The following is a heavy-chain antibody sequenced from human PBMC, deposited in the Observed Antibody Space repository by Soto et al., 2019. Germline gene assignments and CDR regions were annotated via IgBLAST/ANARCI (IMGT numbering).Heavy chain of an antibody. J-gene: IGHJ5*02. CDR1: GFSLSNARMG. V-gene: IGHV2-26*01. CDR2: IFSNDEK. D-gene: IGHD6-25*01. CDR3: ARTLGYSSEPDWFDP. Sequence: GSGPTLVNPTETLTLTCTVSGFSLSNARMGVSRIRQPPGKALEWLAHIFSNDEKSYSTSLKSRLTISKDTSKSQVVLTMTNMDPVDTATYYCARTLGYSSEPDWFDPWGQGTLVTVSS.